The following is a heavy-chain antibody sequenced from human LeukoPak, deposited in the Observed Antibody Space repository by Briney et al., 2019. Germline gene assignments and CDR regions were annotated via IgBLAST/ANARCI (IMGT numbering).Heavy chain of an antibody. Sequence: GGSLRLSCAASGFTFSYYAMNWVRQAPGKGLEWVSSISTRSTYIYYADSLKGRFTISRDNAKNSLYLQMNSLRAEDMALYYCAKDRVATNSGEFDYWGQGTLVTVSS. V-gene: IGHV3-21*04. J-gene: IGHJ4*02. CDR2: ISTRSTYI. CDR3: AKDRVATNSGEFDY. CDR1: GFTFSYYA. D-gene: IGHD5-12*01.